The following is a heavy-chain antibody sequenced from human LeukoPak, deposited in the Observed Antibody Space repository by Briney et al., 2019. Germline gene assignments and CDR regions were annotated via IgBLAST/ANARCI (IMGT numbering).Heavy chain of an antibody. Sequence: PSETLSLTCTVSGGSISSYYWSWLRQPPGKGLEWIGYIYYSGSTNYNPSLKSRVTISVDTSKNQFSLKLSSVTAADTAVYYCAREGGYYDSSGYYPFDYWGQGTLVTVSS. CDR3: AREGGYYDSSGYYPFDY. V-gene: IGHV4-59*01. D-gene: IGHD3-22*01. CDR1: GGSISSYY. CDR2: IYYSGST. J-gene: IGHJ4*02.